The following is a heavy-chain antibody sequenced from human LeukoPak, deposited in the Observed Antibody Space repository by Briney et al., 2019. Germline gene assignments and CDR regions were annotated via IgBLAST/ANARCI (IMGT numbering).Heavy chain of an antibody. J-gene: IGHJ6*02. CDR1: GGSISSYY. CDR2: IYYSGST. Sequence: SETLSLTCTVSGGSISSYYWSWIRQPPGKGLEWIGYIYYSGSTNYNPSLKSRVTISVDTSKNQFSLKLSSVTAADTAVYYCARFPSRYGGGYYYGMDVWGQGTTVTVSS. V-gene: IGHV4-59*01. D-gene: IGHD4-23*01. CDR3: ARFPSRYGGGYYYGMDV.